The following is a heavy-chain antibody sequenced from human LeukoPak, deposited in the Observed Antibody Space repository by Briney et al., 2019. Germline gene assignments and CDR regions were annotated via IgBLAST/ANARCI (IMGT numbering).Heavy chain of an antibody. CDR1: GFTISPYA. CDR3: VREATGYTFDY. J-gene: IGHJ4*02. D-gene: IGHD1-14*01. Sequence: PGGSLRLSCAASGFTISPYAMNWVRQAPGKGPEWVSSISYTSSYIFYADSVKGRFTISRDNAKNSLYLQMNSLRAEDTAVYYCVREATGYTFDYWGQGTLVTVSS. CDR2: ISYTSSYI. V-gene: IGHV3-21*01.